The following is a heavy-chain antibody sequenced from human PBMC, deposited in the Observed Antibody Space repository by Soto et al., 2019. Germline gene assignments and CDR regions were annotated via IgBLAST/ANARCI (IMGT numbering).Heavy chain of an antibody. J-gene: IGHJ3*02. Sequence: QVQLVESGGGVVQPGRSLRLSCAASGFTFSSYGMHWVRQAPGKGLEWVAVISYDGSNKYYADSVKGRFTISRDNSKHTLYLQMNSLRAEDTAVYYCAKDRGQLERRGGWAFDIWGQGTMVTVSS. CDR3: AKDRGQLERRGGWAFDI. CDR1: GFTFSSYG. CDR2: ISYDGSNK. V-gene: IGHV3-30*18. D-gene: IGHD1-1*01.